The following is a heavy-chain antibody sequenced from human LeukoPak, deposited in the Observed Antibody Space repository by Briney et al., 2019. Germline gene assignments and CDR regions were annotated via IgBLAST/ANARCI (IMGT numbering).Heavy chain of an antibody. D-gene: IGHD4-11*01. CDR3: ARVVTTLTYYYYGMDV. Sequence: PGGSLRLSCAASGFTFSSYSMTWVRQAPGKGLEWVSSISSSSSYIYYADSVKGRFTISRDNAKNSLYLQMSSLRAEDTAVYYCARVVTTLTYYYYGMDVWGQGTTVTVSS. J-gene: IGHJ6*02. CDR2: ISSSSSYI. CDR1: GFTFSSYS. V-gene: IGHV3-21*01.